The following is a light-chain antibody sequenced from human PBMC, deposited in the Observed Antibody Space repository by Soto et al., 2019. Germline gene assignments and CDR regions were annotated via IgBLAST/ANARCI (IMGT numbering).Light chain of an antibody. Sequence: ELVLTQSPGTLSLSPGARATLSCRASQRVSSTYLAWYQQKPGQAPRLLISGASSRATGIPDRFSGSGSGTDFTLTISRLEPEDFAVYYCQQYGSSAWTFGQGTKVEIK. V-gene: IGKV3-20*01. CDR1: QRVSSTY. J-gene: IGKJ1*01. CDR3: QQYGSSAWT. CDR2: GAS.